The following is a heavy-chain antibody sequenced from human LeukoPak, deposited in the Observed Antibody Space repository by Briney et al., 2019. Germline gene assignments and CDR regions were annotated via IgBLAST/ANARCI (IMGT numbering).Heavy chain of an antibody. Sequence: SETLSLTCAVYGESFSGYYWNWIRHPPGKGLEWIGEINHSGSTNYSPSLKSRVTISVDTSKNQFSLKLSSVAAADTAVYYCARGDDLYGSGSYHDSWGQGTLVTFSS. V-gene: IGHV4-34*01. CDR3: ARGDDLYGSGSYHDS. J-gene: IGHJ4*02. CDR2: INHSGST. D-gene: IGHD3-10*01. CDR1: GESFSGYY.